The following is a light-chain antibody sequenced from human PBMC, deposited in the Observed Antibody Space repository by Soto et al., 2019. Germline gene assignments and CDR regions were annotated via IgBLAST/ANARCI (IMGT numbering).Light chain of an antibody. V-gene: IGLV2-23*02. J-gene: IGLJ1*01. Sequence: QPVLTHATSVSRAPGQSITISCTGKNSDVGSYNLVSWYQQHPGKAPKLMIYEVSKRPSGVSNRFSGSKSGNTASLTISGLQAEDEADYYCCSYAGSSTLYVFGTGTKVTVL. CDR3: CSYAGSSTLYV. CDR2: EVS. CDR1: NSDVGSYNL.